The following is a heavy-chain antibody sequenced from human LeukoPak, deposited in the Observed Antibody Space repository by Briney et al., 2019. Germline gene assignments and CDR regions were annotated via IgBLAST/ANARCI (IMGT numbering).Heavy chain of an antibody. D-gene: IGHD5-24*01. Sequence: AGGSLRLSCLASGFTFSNYAMHWVRQAPGKGLEWVAVIWYDGSDKYYADSVKGRFTISRDNSKNTLYLQMNSLRAEDTAVYYCARDSIRDGYNSDYFDYWGQGTLVTVSS. CDR2: IWYDGSDK. V-gene: IGHV3-33*08. CDR3: ARDSIRDGYNSDYFDY. CDR1: GFTFSNYA. J-gene: IGHJ4*02.